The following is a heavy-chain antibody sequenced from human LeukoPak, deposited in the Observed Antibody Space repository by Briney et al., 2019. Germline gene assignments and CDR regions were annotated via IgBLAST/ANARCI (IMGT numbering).Heavy chain of an antibody. CDR3: AKGGYSGYDYNFDY. V-gene: IGHV3-23*01. CDR2: ISGSGGST. Sequence: PGGSLRLSCAASGFTFSSYAMSWVRQAPGKGLEWVSAISGSGGSTYYADSVKGRFTISRDNSKSTLYLQMNSLRAEDTAVYYCAKGGYSGYDYNFDYWGQGTLVTVSS. D-gene: IGHD5-12*01. J-gene: IGHJ4*02. CDR1: GFTFSSYA.